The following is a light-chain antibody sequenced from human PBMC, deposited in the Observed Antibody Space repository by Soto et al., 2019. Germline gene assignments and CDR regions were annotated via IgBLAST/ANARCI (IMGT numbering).Light chain of an antibody. CDR1: QSVTNY. CDR3: QQRSNWPSGT. V-gene: IGKV3-11*01. J-gene: IGKJ1*01. CDR2: DAS. Sequence: EIVLTQSPATLSLSPGERATLSCRASQSVTNYLAWYQQNPGQAPRLLIYDASNRVTGIPARFSGSGSGTDFILTISSLEPEDFAVYYCQQRSNWPSGTFGQGTKVEIK.